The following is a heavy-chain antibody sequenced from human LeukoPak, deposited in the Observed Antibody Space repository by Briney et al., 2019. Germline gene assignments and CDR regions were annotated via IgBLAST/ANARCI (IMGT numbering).Heavy chain of an antibody. J-gene: IGHJ4*02. CDR2: IGSSGTYI. Sequence: GGSLRLSCSASGFTFSTYIMNWVRQAPGKGLEWVSYIGSSGTYIYYADSVKGRFTISRDNAKNSLYLQMNSLRAEDTSVYYCARGDLDMNDYWGQGTLVTVSS. D-gene: IGHD3-16*01. CDR3: ARGDLDMNDY. CDR1: GFTFSTYI. V-gene: IGHV3-21*01.